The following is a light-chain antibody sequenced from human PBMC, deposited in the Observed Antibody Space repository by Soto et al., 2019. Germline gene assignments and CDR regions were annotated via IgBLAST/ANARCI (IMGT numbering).Light chain of an antibody. V-gene: IGLV2-14*01. CDR3: SSYTSSRSVL. CDR2: EVS. Sequence: QSALTQPASVSGSPGQSITISCTGSSSDVGAYNYVSWYQHDPGKAPKLVISEVSNRPSGVSNRFSGSKSGNTASLTISGLQAGDAADYYCSSYTSSRSVLFGGGTKLTVL. J-gene: IGLJ2*01. CDR1: SSDVGAYNY.